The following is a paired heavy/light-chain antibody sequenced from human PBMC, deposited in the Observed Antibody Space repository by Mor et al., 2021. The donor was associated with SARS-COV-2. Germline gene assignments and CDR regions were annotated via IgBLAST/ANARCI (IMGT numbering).Light chain of an antibody. CDR2: KIS. CDR1: QSLVHSDGNTY. V-gene: IGKV2-24*01. CDR3: MQATQFPPVYS. J-gene: IGKJ2*03. Sequence: DLVLTQTPLSSPVTLGQPASISCRSSQSLVHSDGNTYLSWLQQRPGQPPRLLIYKISNRFSGVPDRFSGSGAGTDFTLKISRVEAEDVGVYYCMQATQFPPVYSFGQGTKLEI.
Heavy chain of an antibody. J-gene: IGHJ4*02. V-gene: IGHV3-23*01. D-gene: IGHD2-15*01. Sequence: EVQLLESGGGLLQPGGSLRLSCAASGFTFSTYAMSWVRQAPGKGLEWVSVISGSGGYTYYADSVKGRFSISKDNSKKTLYLQMNSLRAEDTAIYYCAKGVVAVAATPYFDYWGQGTLVTVSS. CDR3: AKGVVAVAATPYFDY. CDR2: ISGSGGYT. CDR1: GFTFSTYA.